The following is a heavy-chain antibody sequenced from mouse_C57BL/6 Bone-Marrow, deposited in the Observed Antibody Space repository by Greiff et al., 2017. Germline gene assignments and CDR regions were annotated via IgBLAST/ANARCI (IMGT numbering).Heavy chain of an antibody. CDR2: ISDGGSYT. Sequence: DVKLVESGGGLVKPGGSLKLSCAASGFTFSSYAMSWVRQTPEKRLEWVATISDGGSYTYYPDNVKGRFTISRDNAKNNLYLQMSHLKSEDTAMYYCAREGGLGAMDYWGQGTSVTVSS. J-gene: IGHJ4*01. D-gene: IGHD4-1*01. V-gene: IGHV5-4*01. CDR1: GFTFSSYA. CDR3: AREGGLGAMDY.